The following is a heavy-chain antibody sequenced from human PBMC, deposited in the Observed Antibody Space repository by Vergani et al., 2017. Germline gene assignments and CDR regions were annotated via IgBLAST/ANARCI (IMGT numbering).Heavy chain of an antibody. J-gene: IGHJ6*03. CDR2: ISSSSSYI. Sequence: EVQLVESGGGLVKPGGSLRLSCAASGFTFSSYSMNWVRQAPGKGLEWVSSISSSSSYIYYADSVKGRFTISRDNAKNSLYLQMNSLRAEDTAVYYCARFGLGSIAARPDYYYYMDVWGKGTTVTVSS. D-gene: IGHD6-6*01. V-gene: IGHV3-21*01. CDR1: GFTFSSYS. CDR3: ARFGLGSIAARPDYYYYMDV.